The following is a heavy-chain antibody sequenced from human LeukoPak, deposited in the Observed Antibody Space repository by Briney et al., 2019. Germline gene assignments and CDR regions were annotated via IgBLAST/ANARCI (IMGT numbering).Heavy chain of an antibody. D-gene: IGHD1-1*01. J-gene: IGHJ4*02. Sequence: SETLSLTCAVFGGSISSGGYSWSWIRQPPGKGLEWIGYIYYSGSTYYNPSLKSRVTISVDTSKNQFSLKLSSVTAADTAVYYCARDRGTWNDDGFDYWGQGTLVTVSS. V-gene: IGHV4-30-4*07. CDR3: ARDRGTWNDDGFDY. CDR2: IYYSGST. CDR1: GGSISSGGYS.